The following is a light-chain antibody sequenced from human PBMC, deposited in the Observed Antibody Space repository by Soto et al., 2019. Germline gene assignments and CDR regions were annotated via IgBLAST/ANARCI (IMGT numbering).Light chain of an antibody. CDR1: QTLNGN. J-gene: IGKJ4*01. V-gene: IGKV3-15*01. Sequence: EIVLTQSPAILSLSPGERATLSCRASQTLNGNVVWFQQKPGQAPRLLIFGASNRAPGIPARFSGRESGTECTLTGSRLQSEDVVVYYWQRYEKWPFTFGRGTRVEMK. CDR3: QRYEKWPFT. CDR2: GAS.